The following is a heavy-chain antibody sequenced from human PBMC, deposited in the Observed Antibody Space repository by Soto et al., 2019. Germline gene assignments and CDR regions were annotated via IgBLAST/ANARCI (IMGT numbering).Heavy chain of an antibody. J-gene: IGHJ4*02. V-gene: IGHV1-18*01. CDR2: ISAYNGNT. Sequence: QVQLVQSGAEVKKPGASVKVSCKASGYTFTSYGISWVRQAPGQGLEWMGWISAYNGNTNYAQKLQGRFTMTTVTSTSTAYMELRSLRSDAXXXXXXXXXXXXXXXXXXXXDWGQGTLVTVSS. CDR3: XXXXXXXXXXXXXXD. CDR1: GYTFTSYG. D-gene: IGHD2-21*01.